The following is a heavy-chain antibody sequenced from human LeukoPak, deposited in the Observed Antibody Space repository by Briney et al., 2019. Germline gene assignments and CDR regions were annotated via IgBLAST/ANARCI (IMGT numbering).Heavy chain of an antibody. CDR3: AKDPTGNYYFDY. V-gene: IGHV3-74*01. J-gene: IGHJ4*02. Sequence: GGSLRLSCVVSGLTFSNQWMHWVRQAPGKGLVWVSHIINEGSDTRYADSVKGRFTISRDNSKNTLYLQMNSLRAEDTAVYYCAKDPTGNYYFDYWGQGTLVTVSS. D-gene: IGHD1-1*01. CDR1: GLTFSNQW. CDR2: IINEGSDT.